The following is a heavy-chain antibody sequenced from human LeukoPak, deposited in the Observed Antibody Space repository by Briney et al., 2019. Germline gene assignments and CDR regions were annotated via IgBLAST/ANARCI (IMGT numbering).Heavy chain of an antibody. J-gene: IGHJ4*02. D-gene: IGHD6-19*01. V-gene: IGHV4-39*07. CDR1: GGSISSSSYY. CDR2: IYYSGST. CDR3: ARGTAVAGAFDY. Sequence: SETLSLTCTVSGGSISSSSYYWGWIRQPPGTGLEWIGSIYYSGSTYYNPSLKSRVTISVDTSKNQFSLKLSSVTAADTAVYYCARGTAVAGAFDYWGQGTLVTVSS.